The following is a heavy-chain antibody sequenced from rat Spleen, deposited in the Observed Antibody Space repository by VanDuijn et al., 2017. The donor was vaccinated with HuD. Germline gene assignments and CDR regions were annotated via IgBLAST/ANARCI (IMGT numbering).Heavy chain of an antibody. CDR2: IWAGGGT. CDR3: ARHLTPGGDYGMDA. D-gene: IGHD1-11*01. CDR1: GFSLTSYH. Sequence: QVQLMESGPGLVQPSETLSLTCTVSGFSLTSYHVSWVRQPPGKSLVWMGTIWAGGGTNYNSAVQSRLSNSRDTSKSQVCLKMNSMQPEDTGTYYCARHLTPGGDYGMDAWGQGASVTVSS. V-gene: IGHV2-72*01. J-gene: IGHJ4*01.